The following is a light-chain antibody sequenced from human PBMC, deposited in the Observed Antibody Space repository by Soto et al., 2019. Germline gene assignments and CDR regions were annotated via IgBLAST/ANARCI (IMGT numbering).Light chain of an antibody. J-gene: IGLJ1*01. CDR2: DVS. CDR1: SSDVGGYNY. Sequence: QSALTQPASVSGPPGQSITISCTGTSSDVGGYNYVSWYQQHPGKAPKLMIYDVSNRPSGVSNRFSGSKSGNTASLTISGLQAEDEADYYCSSYTSSSTLVFGTGTKVTVL. CDR3: SSYTSSSTLV. V-gene: IGLV2-14*01.